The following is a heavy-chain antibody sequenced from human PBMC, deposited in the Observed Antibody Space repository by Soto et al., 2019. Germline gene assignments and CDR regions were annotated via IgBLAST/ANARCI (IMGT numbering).Heavy chain of an antibody. CDR3: ARGAQPIGW. J-gene: IGHJ4*02. CDR1: GYTFTNYD. V-gene: IGHV1-8*01. Sequence: ASVKVSCKASGYTFTNYDINWVRQATGQGLEWMGWMNPNNGRTNYAPKFQGRVTMTRDTSTSTAYMELSSLTSEDTAIYYCARGAQPIGWWGQGARVTVS. CDR2: MNPNNGRT. D-gene: IGHD6-19*01.